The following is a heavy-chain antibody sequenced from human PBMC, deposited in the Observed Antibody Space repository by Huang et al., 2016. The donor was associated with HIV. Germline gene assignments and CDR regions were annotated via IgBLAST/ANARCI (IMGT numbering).Heavy chain of an antibody. CDR2: ISASSGDT. J-gene: IGHJ3*02. CDR3: ARDPKYHRIGYYRQRRGIDI. V-gene: IGHV1-18*01. D-gene: IGHD3-22*01. CDR1: VYTFTSYG. Sequence: QIQLMQSGPELKQPGASVTVSCKASVYTFTSYGITWVRQAPGQGPEWMGWISASSGDTEYAQKFQGRVTLTTDTSTNRAYMELRSLRSDDTAKYYCARDPKYHRIGYYRQRRGIDIWGQGTMVIVSS.